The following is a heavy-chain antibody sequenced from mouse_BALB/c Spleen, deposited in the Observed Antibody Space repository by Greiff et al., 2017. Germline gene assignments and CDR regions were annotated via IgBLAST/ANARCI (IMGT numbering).Heavy chain of an antibody. D-gene: IGHD2-3*01. V-gene: IGHV3-2*02. J-gene: IGHJ4*01. Sequence: EVKLMESGPGLVKPSQSLSLTCTVTGYSITSDYAWNWIRQFPGNKLEWMGYISYSGSTSYNPSLKSRISITRDTSKNQFFLQLNSVTTEDTATYYCARRILLYDGYYGGAMDYWGQGTSVTVTS. CDR1: GYSITSDYA. CDR2: ISYSGST. CDR3: ARRILLYDGYYGGAMDY.